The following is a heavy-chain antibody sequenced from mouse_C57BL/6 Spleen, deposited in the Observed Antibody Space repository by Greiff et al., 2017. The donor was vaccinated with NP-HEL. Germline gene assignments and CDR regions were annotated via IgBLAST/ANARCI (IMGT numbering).Heavy chain of an antibody. J-gene: IGHJ2*01. D-gene: IGHD1-1*01. CDR2: IHPNSGST. CDR3: ARGAFITTAWEYFDY. CDR1: GYTFTSYW. Sequence: QVQLQQPGAELVKPGASVKLSCKASGYTFTSYWMHWVKQRPGQGLEWIGMIHPNSGSTNYNEKFKSKATLTVDKFSSTAYMQLSSLTSEDSAVYYCARGAFITTAWEYFDYCGQGTTLTVSS. V-gene: IGHV1-64*01.